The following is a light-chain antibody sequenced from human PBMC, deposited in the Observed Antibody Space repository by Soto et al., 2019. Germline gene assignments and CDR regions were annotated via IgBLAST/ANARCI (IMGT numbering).Light chain of an antibody. CDR3: QQDETCSGT. Sequence: IQLTQSPSSLSASVGNRVTITCRASQSVSGWLAWYQQKPVEAPKLLIYDASALPRGVPSRFSGSGSGTKFTLTIASLQPDDFATYYCQQDETCSGTFGPGTKVDIK. J-gene: IGKJ1*01. V-gene: IGKV1-5*01. CDR1: QSVSGW. CDR2: DAS.